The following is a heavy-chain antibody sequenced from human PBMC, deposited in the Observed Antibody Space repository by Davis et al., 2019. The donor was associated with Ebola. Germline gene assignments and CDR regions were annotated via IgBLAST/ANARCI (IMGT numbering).Heavy chain of an antibody. J-gene: IGHJ2*01. CDR3: ARDPALVVTGGGWHFDL. D-gene: IGHD2-21*02. V-gene: IGHV4-59*12. CDR1: VDFMSQYY. CDR2: LYYGGNT. Sequence: ESLKISCSFSVDFMSQYYWNWVRQAPGKGLEWIGYLYYGGNTNYNPSLKGRVTISRDTSKNQVSLNLSSVTAADTAVYYCARDPALVVTGGGWHFDLWGRGTLVTVSS.